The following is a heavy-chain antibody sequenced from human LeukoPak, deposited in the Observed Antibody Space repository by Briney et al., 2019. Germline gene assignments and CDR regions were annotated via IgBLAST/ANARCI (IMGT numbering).Heavy chain of an antibody. CDR3: ARGNDFGDYALDDY. Sequence: GRSLRLSCAASGFTFSDYPMHWVRQAPARGLEWVSFISYDGTNKYYADSVKGRFIISRDNSKNTLYLQVNSLRPEDTAVYYCARGNDFGDYALDDYWGQGTLVTVS. V-gene: IGHV3-30-3*01. D-gene: IGHD4-17*01. J-gene: IGHJ4*02. CDR2: ISYDGTNK. CDR1: GFTFSDYP.